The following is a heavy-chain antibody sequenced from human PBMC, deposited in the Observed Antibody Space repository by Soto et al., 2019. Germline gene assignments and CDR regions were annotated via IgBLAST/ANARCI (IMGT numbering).Heavy chain of an antibody. CDR1: GFTFNRYG. V-gene: IGHV3-30*18. Sequence: QMQLVESGGGVVQPGRSLRLSCVASGFTFNRYGMHWVRQAPGKGLEWVALISFDGSDKFYLDSVKGRFTLSRDNSKNTMFLQRNNLRSEDTALYYCSKDRTTGTQGLFYGLDVWGQGTTVTVSS. J-gene: IGHJ6*01. CDR3: SKDRTTGTQGLFYGLDV. D-gene: IGHD4-4*01. CDR2: ISFDGSDK.